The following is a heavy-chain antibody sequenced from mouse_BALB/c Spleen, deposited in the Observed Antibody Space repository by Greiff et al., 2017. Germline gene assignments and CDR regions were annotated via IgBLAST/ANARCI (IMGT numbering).Heavy chain of an antibody. CDR2: ISSGGSYT. CDR3: ARVDPGMDY. J-gene: IGHJ4*01. CDR1: GFTFSSYA. V-gene: IGHV5-9-3*01. Sequence: EVKLVESGGGLVKPGGSLKLSCAASGFTFSSYAMSWVRQTPGKRLEWVATISSGGSYTYYPDSVKGRYTISRDNAKNTLYLQLSSLRSEDTAMYYCARVDPGMDYWGQGTSVTVSS.